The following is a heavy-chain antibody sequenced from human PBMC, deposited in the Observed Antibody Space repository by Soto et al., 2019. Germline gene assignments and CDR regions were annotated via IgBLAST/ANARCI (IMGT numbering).Heavy chain of an antibody. CDR3: ARVGGYSYGYGVYNWFDP. Sequence: QVQLQESGPGLVKPSQTLSLTCTVSGGSISSGDYYWSWIRQPPGKGLEWIGYIYYSGSTYYNPSLKSRVNISVDTSKNQFSLKLSSVTAADTAVYYCARVGGYSYGYGVYNWFDPWGQGTLVTVSS. CDR1: GGSISSGDYY. CDR2: IYYSGST. D-gene: IGHD5-18*01. J-gene: IGHJ5*02. V-gene: IGHV4-30-4*01.